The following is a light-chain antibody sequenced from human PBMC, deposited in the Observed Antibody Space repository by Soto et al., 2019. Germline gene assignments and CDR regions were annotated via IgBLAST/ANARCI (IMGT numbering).Light chain of an antibody. V-gene: IGLV1-40*01. CDR3: QSYDSSLSAVV. J-gene: IGLJ2*01. CDR1: NSNIGAGYD. CDR2: GNS. Sequence: QPVLTQPPSVSGAPGQRVTISCTGSNSNIGAGYDVHWYQQLPGTAPKLLIYGNSNRPSGVPDRFSGSKSGTSASLAITGLQAEDEADYYCQSYDSSLSAVVFAGGTKLTVL.